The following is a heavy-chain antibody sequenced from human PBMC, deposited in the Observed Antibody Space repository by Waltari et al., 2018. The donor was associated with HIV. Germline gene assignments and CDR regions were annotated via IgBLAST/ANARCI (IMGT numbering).Heavy chain of an antibody. V-gene: IGHV1-2*02. Sequence: QEKLAQSGTEVRKPGASVTVSCKASGYTFTGYHIHWVRQAPGQGLEWMGWINPKSADTKTAQKFQGRVTMTRDTTINTVYMQLSRLTSDDTAFYFCARDAGSFDGSGVGWFDPWGQGTLVTVSS. J-gene: IGHJ5*02. CDR1: GYTFTGYH. CDR3: ARDAGSFDGSGVGWFDP. CDR2: INPKSADT. D-gene: IGHD3-10*01.